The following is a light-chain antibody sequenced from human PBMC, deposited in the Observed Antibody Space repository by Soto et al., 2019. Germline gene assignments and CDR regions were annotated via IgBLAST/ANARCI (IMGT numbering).Light chain of an antibody. Sequence: AILMTQSPSSLSASTGDRVTITCRASQGISSYLAWYQQKPGKAPKLLIYAASTLQSGVPSRFSGSGSGTDFTLTISCLQSEDFATYYCQQYYSYLALTFGGGTKVDIK. V-gene: IGKV1-8*01. CDR2: AAS. CDR1: QGISSY. CDR3: QQYYSYLALT. J-gene: IGKJ4*01.